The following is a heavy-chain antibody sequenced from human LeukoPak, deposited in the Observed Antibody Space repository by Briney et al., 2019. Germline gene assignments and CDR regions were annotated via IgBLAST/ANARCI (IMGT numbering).Heavy chain of an antibody. D-gene: IGHD3-3*01. CDR2: IIPIFGTA. CDR3: AKGGMEWLLGSGIIDY. CDR1: GGTFSSYA. Sequence: ASVKVSCKASGGTFSSYAISWVRQAPGQGLEWMGGIIPIFGTANYAQKFQGRVTITADKSTSTAYMELSSLRSEDTAVYYCAKGGMEWLLGSGIIDYWGQGTLVTVSS. V-gene: IGHV1-69*06. J-gene: IGHJ4*02.